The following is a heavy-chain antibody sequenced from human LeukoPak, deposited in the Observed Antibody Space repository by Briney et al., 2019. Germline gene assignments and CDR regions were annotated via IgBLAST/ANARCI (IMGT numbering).Heavy chain of an antibody. D-gene: IGHD6-6*01. Sequence: PGRSLRLSCAASGFTFSSYAMHWVRQAPGKGLEWVAVISYDGSNKYYADSVKGRFTISRDNSKNTLYLQMNSLRAEDTAVYYCAREASSSGEGYWGQGPLVTVSS. J-gene: IGHJ4*02. CDR3: AREASSSGEGY. V-gene: IGHV3-30-3*01. CDR1: GFTFSSYA. CDR2: ISYDGSNK.